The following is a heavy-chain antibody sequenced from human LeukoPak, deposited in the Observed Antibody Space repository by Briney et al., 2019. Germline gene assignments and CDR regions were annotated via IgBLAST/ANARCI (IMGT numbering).Heavy chain of an antibody. CDR1: GFTFSRYG. J-gene: IGHJ4*02. CDR3: AREVPPVPTYDFDY. Sequence: GGSLRLSCAASGFTFSRYGMHWVRQAPGKGLEWVAVIWFDGSNEDSADSVKGRFTISRENSKNTLYLHMNSLRAEDTAVYYCAREVPPVPTYDFDYWGQGTLVTVSS. V-gene: IGHV3-33*01. CDR2: IWFDGSNE. D-gene: IGHD2-2*01.